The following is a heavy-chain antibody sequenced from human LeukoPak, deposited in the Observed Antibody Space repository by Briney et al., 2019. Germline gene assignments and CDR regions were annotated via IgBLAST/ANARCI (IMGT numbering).Heavy chain of an antibody. V-gene: IGHV4-59*01. CDR2: ILYSGST. D-gene: IGHD6-19*01. J-gene: IGHJ3*02. Sequence: PSETLSLTCTVSGGSISSYYWTWIRQSPGKGLEWIGCILYSGSTNYNPSLKTQVTISIDTSKKRFSLNLSSVTAADTAVYYYARGRGRGWSSEVGAFDIWGQGRMVTVSS. CDR1: GGSISSYY. CDR3: ARGRGRGWSSEVGAFDI.